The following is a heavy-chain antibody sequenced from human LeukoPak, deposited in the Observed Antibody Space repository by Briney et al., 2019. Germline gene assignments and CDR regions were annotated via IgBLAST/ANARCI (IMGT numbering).Heavy chain of an antibody. D-gene: IGHD6-19*01. J-gene: IGHJ4*02. CDR3: ARGSGWYVDY. CDR2: IKRDGSEK. Sequence: GGSLRLSCAASGFTFSSYWMTWVRQAPGKGLEWVANIKRDGSEKHYVDSVKGRFTISRDNSKNTLYLQMNSLRAEDTAVYYCARGSGWYVDYWGQGTLVTVSS. CDR1: GFTFSSYW. V-gene: IGHV3-7*03.